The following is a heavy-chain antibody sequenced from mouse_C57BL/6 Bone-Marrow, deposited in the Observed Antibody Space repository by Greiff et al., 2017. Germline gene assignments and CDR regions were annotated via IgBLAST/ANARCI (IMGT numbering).Heavy chain of an antibody. D-gene: IGHD1-1*01. CDR1: GYTFTGYW. CDR2: ILPGSGST. J-gene: IGHJ2*01. Sequence: QVQLQQSGAELMKPGASVKLSCKATGYTFTGYWIEWVKQRPGRGLDWIGEILPGSGSTYYNEKFKGKATFTADTSSNTAYMQLSSLTTEDSAIYYCARFYYYGSSTVLDYWGQGTTLTVSS. V-gene: IGHV1-9*01. CDR3: ARFYYYGSSTVLDY.